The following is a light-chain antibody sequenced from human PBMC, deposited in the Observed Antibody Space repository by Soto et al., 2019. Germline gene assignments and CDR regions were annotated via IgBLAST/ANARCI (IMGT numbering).Light chain of an antibody. CDR1: SSDIGVYDF. CDR2: DVT. J-gene: IGLJ3*02. Sequence: QSVLTQPASVSGSPGQSIIISCTGTSSDIGVYDFVSWYQQHPGRAPKLLIYDVTNRPSGISDRFSGSKSGNTASLTISGLQPEDEAYYYCSSYTTSTTRVFGGGTKLTVL. CDR3: SSYTTSTTRV. V-gene: IGLV2-14*01.